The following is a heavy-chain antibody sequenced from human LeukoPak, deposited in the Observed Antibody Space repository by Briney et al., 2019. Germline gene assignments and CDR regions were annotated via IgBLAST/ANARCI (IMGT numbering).Heavy chain of an antibody. D-gene: IGHD6-6*01. Sequence: SETLSLTCAVYGGSFSGYYWSWIRQPPGKGLEWIGEINHSGSTNYNPSLKSRVTISVDTSKNQFSLKPSSVTAADTAVYYCARGGGKQLVARDWFDPWGQGTLVTVSS. J-gene: IGHJ5*02. CDR2: INHSGST. CDR3: ARGGGKQLVARDWFDP. V-gene: IGHV4-34*01. CDR1: GGSFSGYY.